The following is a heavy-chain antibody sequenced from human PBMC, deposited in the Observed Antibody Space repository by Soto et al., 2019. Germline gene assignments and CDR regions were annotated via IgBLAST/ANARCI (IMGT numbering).Heavy chain of an antibody. CDR3: ARGVSAGVDH. CDR1: GYSFTSLD. J-gene: IGHJ4*02. CDR2: MQPSTGRT. D-gene: IGHD1-26*01. Sequence: GASVKVSCKASGYSFTSLDINWVRQTAGQGLGWMGWMQPSTGRTGYAQKFQGRVTMTRDTSINTAYMELTTLTSDDTAFYYCARGVSAGVDHWGQGTLVTVSS. V-gene: IGHV1-8*01.